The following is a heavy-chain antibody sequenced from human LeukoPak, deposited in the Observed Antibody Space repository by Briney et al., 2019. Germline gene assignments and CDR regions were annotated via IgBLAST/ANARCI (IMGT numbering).Heavy chain of an antibody. J-gene: IGHJ3*02. CDR1: GYTFTSYD. D-gene: IGHD2-15*01. CDR2: MNPNSGNT. CDR3: ARDGAAGQMGVAFDI. Sequence: ASVKVSCKASGYTFTSYDINWVRHATGQGLEWMGWMNPNSGNTGYAQKFQGRVTITRNTSISTAYLVLSSLRSEDTAVYYCARDGAAGQMGVAFDIWGQGTMVTVSS. V-gene: IGHV1-8*03.